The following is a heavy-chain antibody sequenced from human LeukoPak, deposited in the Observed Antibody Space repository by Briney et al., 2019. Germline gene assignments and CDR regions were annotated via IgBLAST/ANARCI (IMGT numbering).Heavy chain of an antibody. CDR3: ARETSGGWVDN. Sequence: SETLSLTCTVSGGSISTHYWSWIRQPPGKGLEWIGYIFYSGSTNCNPSLKSRVTMSADTSKNYLSLRLSSVTAADTAVYYCARETSGGWVDNWGQGTLVTVSS. J-gene: IGHJ4*02. CDR1: GGSISTHY. D-gene: IGHD6-19*01. V-gene: IGHV4-59*11. CDR2: IFYSGST.